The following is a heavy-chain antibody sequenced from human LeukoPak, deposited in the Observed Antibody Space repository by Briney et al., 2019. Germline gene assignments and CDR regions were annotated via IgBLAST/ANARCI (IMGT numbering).Heavy chain of an antibody. CDR3: ARSNHADDF. J-gene: IGHJ4*02. CDR1: GFTFSDYW. CDR2: INTSGSST. Sequence: GGSLRLSCAASGFTFSDYWMHWVRQVPGKGLVWVSRINTSGSSTTYAESVKGRFTISRDNAKNTLYLQMDSLRAEDTGVYYCARSNHADDFWGQGTLVTVPS. D-gene: IGHD1-14*01. V-gene: IGHV3-74*03.